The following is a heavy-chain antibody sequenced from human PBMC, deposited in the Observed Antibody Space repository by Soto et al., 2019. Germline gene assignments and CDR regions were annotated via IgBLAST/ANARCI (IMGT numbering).Heavy chain of an antibody. CDR2: TYYRSKWYN. Sequence: QVQLQQSGPGLVKPSQTLSLTCDISGDSVSSNSAGWNWIRQTPSRGLEWLGRTYYRSKWYNNYASSVKSRVTVHPATAKNQVSRQLNSVTPEDTAVYYCARGSWDDVTGHYYMDVWGKGTTVTVSS. J-gene: IGHJ6*03. V-gene: IGHV6-1*01. CDR1: GDSVSSNSAG. CDR3: ARGSWDDVTGHYYMDV. D-gene: IGHD1-1*01.